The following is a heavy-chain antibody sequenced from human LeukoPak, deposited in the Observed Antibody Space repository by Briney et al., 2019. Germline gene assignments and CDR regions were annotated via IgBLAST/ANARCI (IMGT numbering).Heavy chain of an antibody. Sequence: GGSLRLSCAASGFTFSSYAMSWVRQAPGKGLEWVSAISGSGGSTYYADSVKGRFTISRDNSKNTLYLQMNSLRAEDTAVYYCAKGRIVVVPAATHFDYWGQGTLVTVSS. J-gene: IGHJ4*02. D-gene: IGHD2-2*01. CDR2: ISGSGGST. CDR1: GFTFSSYA. V-gene: IGHV3-23*01. CDR3: AKGRIVVVPAATHFDY.